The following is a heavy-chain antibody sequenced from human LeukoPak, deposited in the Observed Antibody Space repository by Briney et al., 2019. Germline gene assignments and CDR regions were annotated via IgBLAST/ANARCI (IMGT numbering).Heavy chain of an antibody. V-gene: IGHV3-30*18. Sequence: GGSLRLSYAASGFTFSSYGMHWVRQAPGKGLEWVAVISYDGSNKYYADSVKGRFTISRDNSKNTLYLQMNSLRAEDMAVYYCVKRWTGTTIGQQDYWGQGTLVTVSS. CDR2: ISYDGSNK. CDR1: GFTFSSYG. J-gene: IGHJ4*02. CDR3: VKRWTGTTIGQQDY. D-gene: IGHD1-1*01.